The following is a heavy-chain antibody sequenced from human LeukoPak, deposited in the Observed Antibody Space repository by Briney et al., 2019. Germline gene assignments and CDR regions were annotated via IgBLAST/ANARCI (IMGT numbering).Heavy chain of an antibody. Sequence: PGGSLRLSCVASGFTFSTSAMSWVRQAPGKGLEWVSAFSGSGSGGSTYYADSVKGRFTISRDTSKNTLYLQMNSLGAEDTAVYYCAKGLEGRQYFDYWGQGTLVTVSS. J-gene: IGHJ4*02. CDR3: AKGLEGRQYFDY. CDR1: GFTFSTSA. V-gene: IGHV3-23*01. CDR2: FSGSGSGGST.